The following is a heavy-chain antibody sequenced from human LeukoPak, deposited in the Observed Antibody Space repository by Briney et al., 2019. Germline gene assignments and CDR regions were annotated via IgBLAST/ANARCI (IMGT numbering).Heavy chain of an antibody. CDR3: ARGYCSGGSCYLSS. D-gene: IGHD2-15*01. CDR1: VGSFSGYY. Sequence: ETLSLTCAVYVGSFSGYYWSWIRQPPGKGLEWIGEINHSGSTNYNPSLKSRVTISVDTSKNQFSLKLSSVTAADTAVYYCARGYCSGGSCYLSSWGQGTLVTVSS. CDR2: INHSGST. J-gene: IGHJ5*02. V-gene: IGHV4-34*01.